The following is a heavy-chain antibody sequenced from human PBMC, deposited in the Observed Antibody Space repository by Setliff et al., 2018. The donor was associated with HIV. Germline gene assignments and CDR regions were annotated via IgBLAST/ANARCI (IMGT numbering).Heavy chain of an antibody. CDR1: GGSFGGYY. CDR2: INHHKHT. V-gene: IGHV4-34*01. J-gene: IGHJ6*02. Sequence: SETLSLTCVVYGGSFGGYYWSWIRQPPGKGLEWIGEINHHKHTNYNPSLKSRVTMSVDMSKNQFSLKLTSVTAADTAVYYCARRKGGYGLDVWGQGTTVTVSS. CDR3: ARRKGGYGLDV. D-gene: IGHD3-16*01.